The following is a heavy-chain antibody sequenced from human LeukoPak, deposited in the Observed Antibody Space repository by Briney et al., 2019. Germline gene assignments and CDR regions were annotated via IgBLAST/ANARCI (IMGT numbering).Heavy chain of an antibody. CDR3: ARGYGTYGY. J-gene: IGHJ4*02. CDR1: GFTFSNYW. CDR2: IKQDGSEK. Sequence: GGSLRLSCAASGFTFSNYWMSWVRQAPGKGLERVANIKQDGSEKDCVDSVKGRFTISRDNAKNSLYLQMNSLRAEDTAVYYCARGYGTYGYWGQGTLVTVSS. D-gene: IGHD1-7*01. V-gene: IGHV3-7*04.